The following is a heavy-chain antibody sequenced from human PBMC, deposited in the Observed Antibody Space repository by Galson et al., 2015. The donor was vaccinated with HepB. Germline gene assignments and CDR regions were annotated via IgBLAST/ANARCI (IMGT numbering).Heavy chain of an antibody. CDR1: GGSFRSHS. CDR3: ATDPGDFNYILGY. J-gene: IGHJ4*02. Sequence: SVKVSCKASGGSFRSHSFSWVRQAPGQGLEWLGGITPMIDIPNYAQKFQGRVTITADESTSTAYMELSSLRSEDTAVYYCATDPGDFNYILGYWGQGTLVTVSS. V-gene: IGHV1-69*10. D-gene: IGHD1-7*01. CDR2: ITPMIDIP.